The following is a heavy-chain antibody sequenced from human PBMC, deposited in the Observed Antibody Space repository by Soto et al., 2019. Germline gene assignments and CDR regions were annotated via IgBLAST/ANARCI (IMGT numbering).Heavy chain of an antibody. CDR2: IYYSGST. CDR3: VRLHPDYALDY. V-gene: IGHV4-31*03. Sequence: SETLSLTCTVSGGSISSGGYYWSWIRQHPGKGLEWIGYIYYSGSTYYNPSLKSRVTISVDTSKNQFSLKLSSVTAADTAVYFFVRLHPDYALDYWCQAILVTVS. D-gene: IGHD4-17*01. CDR1: GGSISSGGYY. J-gene: IGHJ4*02.